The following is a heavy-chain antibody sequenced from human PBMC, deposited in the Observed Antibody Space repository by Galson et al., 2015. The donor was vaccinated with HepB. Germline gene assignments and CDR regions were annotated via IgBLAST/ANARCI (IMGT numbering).Heavy chain of an antibody. J-gene: IGHJ4*02. CDR2: ISYDGRNE. V-gene: IGHV3-30*18. D-gene: IGHD3-9*01. CDR3: AKTPRIHRYFDWISGLDY. Sequence: SLRLSCAASGFTFSSYGMHWVRQAPGKGLEWVAVISYDGRNEYYADSVKGRFTISRDDSRNTLYLQMTSLRAEDTAVYYCAKTPRIHRYFDWISGLDYWGQGTLVTVSS. CDR1: GFTFSSYG.